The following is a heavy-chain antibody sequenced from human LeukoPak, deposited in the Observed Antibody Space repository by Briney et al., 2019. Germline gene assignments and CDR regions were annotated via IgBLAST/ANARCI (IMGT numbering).Heavy chain of an antibody. CDR1: GFTFSSYW. D-gene: IGHD5-12*01. V-gene: IGHV3-7*01. CDR2: IKQDGSEK. CDR3: ARGGYSGYDSDYYGMDV. Sequence: PGGSLRLSRAASGFTFSSYWMSWVRQAPGKGLEWVANIKQDGSEKYYVDSVKGRFTISRDNAKNSLYLQMNSLRAEDTAVYYCARGGYSGYDSDYYGMDVWGQGTTVTVSS. J-gene: IGHJ6*02.